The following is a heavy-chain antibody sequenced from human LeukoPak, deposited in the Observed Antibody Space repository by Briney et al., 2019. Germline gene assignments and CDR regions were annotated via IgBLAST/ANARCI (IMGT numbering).Heavy chain of an antibody. V-gene: IGHV4-39*01. J-gene: IGHJ6*02. CDR3: ARSSGWYQYYYYGMDV. Sequence: MASGTLSLTCTVSGGSISSSSYYWGWIRQPPGKGLEWIGSIYYSGSTYYNPSLKSRVTISVDTSKNQFSLKLSSVTAADTAVYYCARSSGWYQYYYYGMDVWGQGTTVTVSS. D-gene: IGHD6-19*01. CDR1: GGSISSSSYY. CDR2: IYYSGST.